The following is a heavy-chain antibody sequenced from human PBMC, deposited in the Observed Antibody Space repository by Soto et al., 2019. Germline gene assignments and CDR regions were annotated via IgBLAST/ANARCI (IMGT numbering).Heavy chain of an antibody. CDR3: ARDTGYDFWSGYYDWGPFDY. V-gene: IGHV3-48*01. J-gene: IGHJ4*02. CDR2: ISSSSSTI. CDR1: GFTFSSYS. D-gene: IGHD3-3*01. Sequence: EVQLVESGGGLVQPGGSLRLSCAASGFTFSSYSMNWVRQAPGKGLEWVSYISSSSSTIYYADSVKGRFTISRDNAKNSLYLQMNSLSAEDTAVYYCARDTGYDFWSGYYDWGPFDYCGQGPLVTVSS.